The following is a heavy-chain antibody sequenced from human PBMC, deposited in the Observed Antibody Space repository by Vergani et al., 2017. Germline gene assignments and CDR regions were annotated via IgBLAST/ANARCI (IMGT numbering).Heavy chain of an antibody. Sequence: QVQLQESGPGLVKPSQTLSLTCTVSGGSISSGDYYWGWIRQPPGKGLEWIGSIYYSGSAYYNPSLKSRVTISVDTSNNQFSLKLSSVTAADTAVYYCARHLAYCGGDCYPYYYGMDVWGQGTTVTVSS. CDR1: GGSISSGDYY. CDR2: IYYSGSA. J-gene: IGHJ6*02. V-gene: IGHV4-39*01. D-gene: IGHD2-21*02. CDR3: ARHLAYCGGDCYPYYYGMDV.